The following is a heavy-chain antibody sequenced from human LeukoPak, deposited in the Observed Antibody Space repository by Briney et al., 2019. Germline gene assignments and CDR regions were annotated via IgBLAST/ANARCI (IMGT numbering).Heavy chain of an antibody. D-gene: IGHD1-26*01. Sequence: PSETLSLTCTVSGGSISSPISYWGWIRQPPGEELEWIATVLHSGATFYSPSLEGRLTISIDTSTNQFSLKMTSMTAADTAVYYCARRIVGVIDAFDYWGQGALVTVSS. CDR1: GGSISSPISY. CDR2: VLHSGAT. V-gene: IGHV4-39*01. J-gene: IGHJ4*02. CDR3: ARRIVGVIDAFDY.